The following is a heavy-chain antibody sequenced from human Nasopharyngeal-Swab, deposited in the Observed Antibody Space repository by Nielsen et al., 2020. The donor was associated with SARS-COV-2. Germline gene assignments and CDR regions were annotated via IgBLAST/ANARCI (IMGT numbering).Heavy chain of an antibody. Sequence: VRQAPGKGLEWIGEIHHSGSTYYNPSLKSRITMSVDTSKNQFYLKLSSVTAADTAVYYCARLDPYSSRDDYWGQGTLVTVSS. CDR3: ARLDPYSSRDDY. J-gene: IGHJ4*02. D-gene: IGHD6-13*01. CDR2: IHHSGST. V-gene: IGHV4-55*01.